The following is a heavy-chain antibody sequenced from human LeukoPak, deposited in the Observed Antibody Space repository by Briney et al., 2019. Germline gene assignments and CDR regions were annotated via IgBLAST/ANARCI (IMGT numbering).Heavy chain of an antibody. CDR1: GYTFTGYY. D-gene: IGHD1-26*01. J-gene: IGHJ4*02. V-gene: IGHV1-2*02. CDR3: ARGRGGSYIDY. Sequence: EASVKVSCKASGYTFTGYYMHWVRQAPGQGLEWMGWINPNSGGTNYAQKFQGRVTMTRNTSISTAYMELSSLRSEDTAVYYCARGRGGSYIDYWGQGTLVTVSS. CDR2: INPNSGGT.